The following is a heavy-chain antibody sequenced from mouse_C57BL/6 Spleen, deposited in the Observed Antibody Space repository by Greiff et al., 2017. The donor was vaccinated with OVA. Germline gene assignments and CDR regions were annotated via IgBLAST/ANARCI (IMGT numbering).Heavy chain of an antibody. J-gene: IGHJ1*03. CDR3: AKTGTAHWYFDV. D-gene: IGHD4-1*01. V-gene: IGHV1-26*01. CDR2: INPNNGGT. CDR1: GYTFTDYY. Sequence: VQLQQSGPELVKPGASVKISCKASGYTFTDYYMNWVKQSHGKSLEWIGDINPNNGGTSYNQKFKGKATLTVDKSSSTAYMELRSLTSEDSAVYYCAKTGTAHWYFDVGGTGTTVTVSS.